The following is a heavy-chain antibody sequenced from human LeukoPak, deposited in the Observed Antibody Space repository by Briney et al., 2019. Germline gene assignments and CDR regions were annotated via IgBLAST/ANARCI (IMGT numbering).Heavy chain of an antibody. V-gene: IGHV3-30*02. CDR3: AKSPKSPAISMVRGVSSYNYYMDA. CDR1: GFTFSSYG. Sequence: PGGPLRLSCAASGFTFSSYGMHWVRQAPGKGLEWVAFIRYDGSNKYYADSVKGRFTISRDNSKNTLYLQMNSLRVEDTAVYYCAKSPKSPAISMVRGVSSYNYYMDAWGTGTTVTISS. J-gene: IGHJ6*03. D-gene: IGHD3-10*01. CDR2: IRYDGSNK.